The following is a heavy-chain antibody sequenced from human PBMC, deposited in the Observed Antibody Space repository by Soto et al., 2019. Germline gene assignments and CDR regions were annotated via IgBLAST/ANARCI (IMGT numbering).Heavy chain of an antibody. D-gene: IGHD1-26*01. J-gene: IGHJ4*02. CDR2: IYYSGYT. V-gene: IGHV4-59*01. Sequence: KPSETLSLTCTVSGDSIRSYYWCWIRQPPGKGLEWIGYIYYSGYTSYTPSLKSRVTISLDTSQNQFSLKLNSVTAADTAVHYCARCFSGNYPSRPEEQYYFDSWGEGTLVTVSS. CDR1: GDSIRSYY. CDR3: ARCFSGNYPSRPEEQYYFDS.